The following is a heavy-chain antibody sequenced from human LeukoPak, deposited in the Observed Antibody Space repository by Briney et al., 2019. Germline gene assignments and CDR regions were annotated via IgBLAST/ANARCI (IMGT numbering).Heavy chain of an antibody. CDR3: ARSSGDGGPRGIYDAFDI. D-gene: IGHD4-23*01. CDR2: IYHSGSI. V-gene: IGHV4-38-2*02. J-gene: IGHJ3*02. Sequence: SETLSLTCTVSGYSISSGYYWGWIRQPPGKGLEWIGSIYHSGSIYYNPYLKSRVTISVDTSKNQFSLKLSSVTAADTAVYYCARSSGDGGPRGIYDAFDIWGQGTMVTVSS. CDR1: GYSISSGYY.